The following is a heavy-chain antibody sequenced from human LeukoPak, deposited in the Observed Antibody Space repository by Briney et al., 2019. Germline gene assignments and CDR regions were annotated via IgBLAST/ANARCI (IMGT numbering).Heavy chain of an antibody. CDR1: GFTFSSYA. CDR2: ISGSGGTT. J-gene: IGHJ4*02. CDR3: AKVVVVTAIRGVHFDY. V-gene: IGHV3-23*01. Sequence: GGSLRLSCAASGFTFSSYAMSWVRQAPGKGLEWVSTISGSGGTTYYADSVKGRFTVSRDNSKNTLYLQMNSLRAEDTAVYYCAKVVVVTAIRGVHFDYWGQGTLVTVSS. D-gene: IGHD2-21*02.